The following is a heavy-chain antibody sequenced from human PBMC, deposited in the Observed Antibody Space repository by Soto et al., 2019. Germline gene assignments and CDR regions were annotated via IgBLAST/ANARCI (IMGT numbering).Heavy chain of an antibody. D-gene: IGHD6-19*01. CDR1: GFTFSSYA. CDR2: ISGSGGST. V-gene: IGHV3-23*01. CDR3: AKDPRVEYSSGWYGDAFDI. J-gene: IGHJ3*02. Sequence: EVQLLESGGGLVQPGGSLRLSCAASGFTFSSYAMSWVRQAPGKGLEWVSAISGSGGSTYYADSVKGRFTISRDNSKNTLYLQMNSLRAEDTDVYYCAKDPRVEYSSGWYGDAFDIWGQGTMVTVSS.